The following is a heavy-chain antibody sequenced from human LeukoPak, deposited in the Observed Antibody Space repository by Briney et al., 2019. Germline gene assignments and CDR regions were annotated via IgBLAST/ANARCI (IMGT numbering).Heavy chain of an antibody. D-gene: IGHD2-2*01. V-gene: IGHV1-69*06. Sequence: SVTVSCKASGDTFSSYAISWVRQAPGQGLEWMGGIIPIFGTANYAQKFQGRVTITADKSTSTAYMELSSLRSEDTAVYYCASGLGYCSSTSCYALGYWGQGTLVTVSS. CDR1: GDTFSSYA. CDR3: ASGLGYCSSTSCYALGY. J-gene: IGHJ4*02. CDR2: IIPIFGTA.